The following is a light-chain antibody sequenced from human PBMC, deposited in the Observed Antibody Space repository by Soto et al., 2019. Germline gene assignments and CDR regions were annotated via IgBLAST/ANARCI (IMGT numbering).Light chain of an antibody. V-gene: IGLV2-14*03. Sequence: QSALTQPASVSGSPGQSIAISCTGVRTDVADGYDYVSWYQQRPGQAPQLIIYDVSNRPSGVSDRFSGSKSGNTASLTISGLQAEDEAEYYCTSYTSSTPFYDFGTGTKVTVL. CDR1: RTDVADGYDY. CDR3: TSYTSSTPFYD. J-gene: IGLJ1*01. CDR2: DVS.